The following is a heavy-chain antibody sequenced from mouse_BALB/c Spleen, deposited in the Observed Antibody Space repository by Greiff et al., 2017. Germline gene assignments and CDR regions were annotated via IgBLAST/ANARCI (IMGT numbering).Heavy chain of an antibody. J-gene: IGHJ4*01. CDR2: ISYSGST. CDR3: ARKWLPYYAMDY. Sequence: EVKVEESGPGLVKPSQSLSLTCTVTGYSITSDYAWNWIRQFPGNKLEWMGYISYSGSTSYNPSLKSRISITRDTSKNQFFLQLNSVTTEDTATYYCARKWLPYYAMDYWGQGTSVTVSS. CDR1: GYSITSDYA. V-gene: IGHV3-2*02. D-gene: IGHD1-3*01.